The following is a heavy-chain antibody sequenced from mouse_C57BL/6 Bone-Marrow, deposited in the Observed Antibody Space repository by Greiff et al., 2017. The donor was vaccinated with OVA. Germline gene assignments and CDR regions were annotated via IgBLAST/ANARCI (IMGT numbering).Heavy chain of an antibody. D-gene: IGHD2-4*01. V-gene: IGHV1-81*01. J-gene: IGHJ1*03. CDR2: IYPRSGNT. CDR3: ARSREIYYDIYWYFDV. Sequence: QVQLKQSGAELARPGASVKLSCKASGYTFTSSGISWVKQRPGQGLEWIGEIYPRSGNTYYNEKFTGKATLTADKSSSTAYMERRSRTSEYSAVYFCARSREIYYDIYWYFDVWCTGTTVTVSS. CDR1: GYTFTSSG.